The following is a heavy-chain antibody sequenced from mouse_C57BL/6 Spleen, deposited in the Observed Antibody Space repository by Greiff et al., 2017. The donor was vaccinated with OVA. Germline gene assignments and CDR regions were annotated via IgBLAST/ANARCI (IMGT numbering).Heavy chain of an antibody. Sequence: QVQLQQPGAELVQPGASVKMSCKASGFTFTTYWITWVQQRPGQGLEWIGAIYPGRGSPNYNEKFKSKATLTVDTSSSTAYMQRSSLTSEDSAVYYGARSTYGNTYYLDDGGQGTTRTVAS. CDR2: IYPGRGSP. CDR1: GFTFTTYW. CDR3: ARSTYGNTYYLDD. V-gene: IGHV1-55*01. D-gene: IGHD2-10*02. J-gene: IGHJ2*01.